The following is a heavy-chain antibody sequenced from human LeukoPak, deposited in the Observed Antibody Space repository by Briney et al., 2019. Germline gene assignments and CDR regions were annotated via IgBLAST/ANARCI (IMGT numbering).Heavy chain of an antibody. V-gene: IGHV3-30*04. CDR3: GRDQGGSIGWYGDY. D-gene: IGHD6-19*01. CDR1: GFTFSSYA. J-gene: IGHJ4*02. Sequence: SGGSLRLSCAASGFTFSSYAMDWVRQAPGEGLEWVAFISNDGTNKYYADSVKGRFTISRDNSKNTLYLQMNSLRAEDTAVYYCGRDQGGSIGWYGDYWGQGTLVTVSS. CDR2: ISNDGTNK.